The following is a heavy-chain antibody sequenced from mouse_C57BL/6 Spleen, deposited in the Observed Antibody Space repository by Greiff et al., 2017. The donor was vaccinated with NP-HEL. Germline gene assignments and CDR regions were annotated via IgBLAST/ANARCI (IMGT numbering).Heavy chain of an antibody. CDR2: ISDGGSYT. V-gene: IGHV5-4*01. Sequence: EVQVVESGGGLVKPGGSLKLSCAASGFTFSSYAMSWVRQTPEKRLEWVATISDGGSYTYYPDNVKGRFTISRDNAKNNLYLQMSHLKSEDTAMYYCARDPDGYYYAMDYWGQGTSVTVSS. J-gene: IGHJ4*01. CDR3: ARDPDGYYYAMDY. D-gene: IGHD2-3*01. CDR1: GFTFSSYA.